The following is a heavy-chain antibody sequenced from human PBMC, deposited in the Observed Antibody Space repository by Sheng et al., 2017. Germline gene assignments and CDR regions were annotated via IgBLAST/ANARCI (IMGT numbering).Heavy chain of an antibody. CDR2: ISWNSGSI. CDR3: AKAASLRAYYYGMDV. D-gene: IGHD4-17*01. CDR1: GFTFDDYA. V-gene: IGHV3-9*01. Sequence: EVQLVESGGGLVQPGRSLRLSCAASGFTFDDYAMHWVRQAPGKGLEWVSGISWNSGSIGYADSVKGRFTISRDNAKNSLYLQMNSLRAEDTALYYCAKAASLRAYYYGMDVWDQGP. J-gene: IGHJ6*02.